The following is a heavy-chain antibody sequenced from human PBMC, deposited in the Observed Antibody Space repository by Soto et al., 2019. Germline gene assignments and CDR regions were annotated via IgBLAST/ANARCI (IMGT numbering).Heavy chain of an antibody. J-gene: IGHJ4*02. CDR3: AKDCYYSRSGSFSPYYFDY. CDR1: GFTFPNFA. V-gene: IGHV3-30*18. Sequence: QVYLVESGGGVVQPGRSLRLSCAVSGFTFPNFAMHWVRQVPGKGLEWVALISSDGNNRYYADSVKGRFTISRDNSKNTLYLQMNSLRTEDTAVFFCAKDCYYSRSGSFSPYYFDYWGQGTLVTVSS. D-gene: IGHD3-10*01. CDR2: ISSDGNNR.